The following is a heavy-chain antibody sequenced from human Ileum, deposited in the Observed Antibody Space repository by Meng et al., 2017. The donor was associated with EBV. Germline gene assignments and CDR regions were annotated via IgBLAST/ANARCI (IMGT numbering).Heavy chain of an antibody. V-gene: IGHV4-61*01. Sequence: PPQTPGPGRGKPSETLSLTCTVSGGSVSSAHSFWTWIRQPPGKGLEWIGYMSYSGSTNYSPPLESRVTISVDTSKNQFSLKLSSVTAADTAVYYCAGDPHSGSPHWGQGTLVTVSS. CDR2: MSYSGST. D-gene: IGHD1-26*01. J-gene: IGHJ4*02. CDR1: GGSVSSAHSF. CDR3: AGDPHSGSPH.